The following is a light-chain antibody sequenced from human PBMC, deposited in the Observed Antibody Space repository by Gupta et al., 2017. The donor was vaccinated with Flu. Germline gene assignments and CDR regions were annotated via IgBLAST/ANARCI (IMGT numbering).Light chain of an antibody. V-gene: IGKV3-11*01. CDR2: ETS. J-gene: IGKJ4*01. Sequence: GERATLSCRASQNVYSTFAWYRQKPGQSPSLLVYETSRRATGVPARISSHGSGTDFTLTIDSLALDDFAVYFCQQRGDWPPTFGGGTRVELK. CDR3: QQRGDWPPT. CDR1: QNVYST.